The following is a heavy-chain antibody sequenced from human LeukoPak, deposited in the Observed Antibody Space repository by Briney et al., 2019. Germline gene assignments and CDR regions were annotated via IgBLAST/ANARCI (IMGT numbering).Heavy chain of an antibody. CDR3: VKDESDIVATISWFDP. V-gene: IGHV3-64D*06. J-gene: IGHJ5*02. Sequence: GGSLRLSCSASGFTFSSYAMHWVRQAPGKGLEYVPAISSNGGSTYYADSVKGRFTISRDNSKNTLYLQMSSLRAEDTAVYYCVKDESDIVATISWFDPWGQGTLVTVSS. D-gene: IGHD5-12*01. CDR1: GFTFSSYA. CDR2: ISSNGGST.